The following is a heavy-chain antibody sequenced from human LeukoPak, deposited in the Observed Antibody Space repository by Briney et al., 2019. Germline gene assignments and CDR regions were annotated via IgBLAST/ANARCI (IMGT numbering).Heavy chain of an antibody. CDR3: ARARPAAGDLIVVVPTPHPFDT. Sequence: ASVNPSCKASGYTVTAYYMHWVPEARGQGREGMGWINANSGVTNEALKFQGRVTMTRDTSISPANMEMSRLRSDDTAVYYSARARPAAGDLIVVVPTPHPFDTWGQGTLVTVSS. D-gene: IGHD2-2*01. J-gene: IGHJ5*02. CDR1: GYTVTAYY. V-gene: IGHV1-2*02. CDR2: INANSGVT.